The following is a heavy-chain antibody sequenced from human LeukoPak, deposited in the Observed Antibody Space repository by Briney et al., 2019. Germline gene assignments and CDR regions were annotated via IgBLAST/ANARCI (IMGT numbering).Heavy chain of an antibody. V-gene: IGHV1-8*01. J-gene: IGHJ4*02. CDR1: GYTFTSYD. Sequence: GASVKVSCKASGYTFTSYDINWVRQATGQGLEWMGWMNPNSGNTGYAQKFQGRITMTEDTSADTAYMELNSLRSEDTAVYYCATVKSYYYDRGGFYFDDWGQGTLVTVSS. CDR3: ATVKSYYYDRGGFYFDD. CDR2: MNPNSGNT. D-gene: IGHD3-22*01.